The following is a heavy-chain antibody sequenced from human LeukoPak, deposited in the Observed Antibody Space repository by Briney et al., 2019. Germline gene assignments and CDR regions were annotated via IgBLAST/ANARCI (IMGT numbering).Heavy chain of an antibody. Sequence: GGSLRLSCAAAGFTFSSYSMDWVRQAPGKGLEWVSYISSSSSTIYYADSVKGRFTISRDNAKNSLYLQMNSLRDEDTAVYYCAIPGRGYSYGNTFDYWGQGTLVTVSS. D-gene: IGHD5-18*01. J-gene: IGHJ4*02. CDR2: ISSSSSTI. CDR1: GFTFSSYS. V-gene: IGHV3-48*02. CDR3: AIPGRGYSYGNTFDY.